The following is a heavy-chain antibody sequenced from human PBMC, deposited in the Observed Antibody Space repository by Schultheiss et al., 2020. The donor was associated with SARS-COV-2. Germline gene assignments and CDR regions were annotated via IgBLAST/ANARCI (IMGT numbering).Heavy chain of an antibody. D-gene: IGHD5-18*01. J-gene: IGHJ2*01. CDR2: IYTSGST. CDR1: GGSISSYY. Sequence: SETLSLTCTVSGGSISSYYWSWIRQPPGKGLEWIGRIYTSGSTNYNPSLKSRVTMSVDTSKNQFSLKLTSVTAADTAVYFCARAGYTAVPRYWNFDLWGRGTLVTVSS. V-gene: IGHV4-4*07. CDR3: ARAGYTAVPRYWNFDL.